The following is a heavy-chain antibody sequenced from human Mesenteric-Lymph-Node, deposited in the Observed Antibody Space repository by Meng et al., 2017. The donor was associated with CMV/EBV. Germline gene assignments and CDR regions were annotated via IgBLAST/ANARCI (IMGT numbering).Heavy chain of an antibody. CDR3: ARELFTIFGVVINYYYGMDV. D-gene: IGHD3-3*01. CDR1: GYTFTSYY. Sequence: ASVKVSCKASGYTFTSYYMHWVRQAPGQGLEWMGIINPSGGGTSYAQKFQGRVTMTRDTSTSTVYMELSSLRSEDTAVYYCARELFTIFGVVINYYYGMDVWGQGTTVTVSS. V-gene: IGHV1-46*01. CDR2: INPSGGGT. J-gene: IGHJ6*02.